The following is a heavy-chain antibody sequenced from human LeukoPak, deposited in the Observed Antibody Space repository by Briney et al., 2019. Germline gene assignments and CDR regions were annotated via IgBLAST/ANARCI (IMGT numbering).Heavy chain of an antibody. CDR1: GFMFSEYT. D-gene: IGHD1-26*01. CDR3: TKDLPYSGTYFGGFDN. Sequence: PGGSLRLSCAASGFMFSEYTMYWVRQAPGQGLEWVSLISWDGGSTYYAESVKGRFTLSRDNRKKSLFLQMNSLKSEYTAFYYCTKDLPYSGTYFGGFDNWGQGTLVTVSS. CDR2: ISWDGGST. V-gene: IGHV3-43*01. J-gene: IGHJ4*02.